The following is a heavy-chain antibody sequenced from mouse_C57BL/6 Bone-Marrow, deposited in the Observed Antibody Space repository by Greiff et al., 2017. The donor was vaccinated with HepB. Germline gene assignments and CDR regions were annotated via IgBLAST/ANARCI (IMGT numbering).Heavy chain of an antibody. CDR2: INPYNGDT. CDR3: AREGYSNYAMDY. D-gene: IGHD2-5*01. CDR1: GYSFTGYF. Sequence: AQLQQSGPELVKPGDSVKISCKASGYSFTGYFMNWVMQSHGKSLEWIGRINPYNGDTFYNQKFKGKATVTVDKSSSTAHMELRSLTSEDSAVYYCAREGYSNYAMDYWGQGTSVTVSS. J-gene: IGHJ4*01. V-gene: IGHV1-20*01.